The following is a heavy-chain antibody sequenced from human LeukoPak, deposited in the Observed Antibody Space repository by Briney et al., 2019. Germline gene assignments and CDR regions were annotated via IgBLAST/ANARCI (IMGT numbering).Heavy chain of an antibody. V-gene: IGHV4-34*01. CDR1: GGSFSGYY. D-gene: IGHD1-26*01. CDR3: ARADSGSHSLAFDI. J-gene: IGHJ3*02. Sequence: SETLSLTCAVYGGSFSGYYWSWIRQPPGKGLEWIGEINHSGSTNYNPSLKSRVTISVDTSKNQFSLKLSSVTAADTAVYYCARADSGSHSLAFDIWGQGTMVTVSS. CDR2: INHSGST.